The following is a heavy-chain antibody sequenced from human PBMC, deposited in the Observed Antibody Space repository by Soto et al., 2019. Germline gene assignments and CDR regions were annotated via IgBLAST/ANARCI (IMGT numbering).Heavy chain of an antibody. V-gene: IGHV1-3*01. J-gene: IGHJ4*02. CDR2: INAGNGNT. D-gene: IGHD3-10*01. Sequence: GASVKVSCKASGYTFTSYGISWVRQAPGQSLEWMGWINAGNGNTKYSQKFQGRLTITRDTSATTVYMELSSLRSEDTAVYYCARASLWFGELSPPGYWGQGTLVTVSS. CDR1: GYTFTSYG. CDR3: ARASLWFGELSPPGY.